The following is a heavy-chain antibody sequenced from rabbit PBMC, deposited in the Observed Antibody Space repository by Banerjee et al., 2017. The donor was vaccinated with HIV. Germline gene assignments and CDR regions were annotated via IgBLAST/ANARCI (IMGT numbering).Heavy chain of an antibody. D-gene: IGHD4-2*01. J-gene: IGHJ4*01. CDR1: GFSFSSSYW. V-gene: IGHV1S45*01. CDR2: IYAGSSGST. Sequence: QEQLEESGGDLVKPEGSLTLTCTASGFSFSSSYWICWVRQAPGKGLEWIACIYAGSSGSTWYASWAKGRFTISKTSSTTVTLQMTSLTAADTATYFCARDYTGGFENYFNLWVPGTLVTVS. CDR3: ARDYTGGFENYFNL.